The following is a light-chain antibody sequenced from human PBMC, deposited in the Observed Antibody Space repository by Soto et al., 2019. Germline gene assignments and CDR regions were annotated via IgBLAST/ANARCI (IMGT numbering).Light chain of an antibody. CDR2: LNNDGSH. V-gene: IGLV4-69*01. CDR1: SGHRTYA. CDR3: QTWGTGVVI. J-gene: IGLJ2*01. Sequence: QLVLTQSPSASASLGASVKVTCTLSSGHRTYAIAWHQQQPDKGPRYLMKLNNDGSHTKGDGIPDRFSGSSSGAERYLTISSLQSEDEADYYCQTWGTGVVIFGGGTKLTVL.